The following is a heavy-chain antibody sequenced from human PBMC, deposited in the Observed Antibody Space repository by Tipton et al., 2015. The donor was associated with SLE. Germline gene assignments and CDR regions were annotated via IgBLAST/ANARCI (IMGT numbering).Heavy chain of an antibody. CDR2: IYYSGST. V-gene: IGHV4-31*03. CDR3: ARGCSSRGYFQP. CDR1: GGSISSGGYY. Sequence: TLSLTCTVSGGSISSGGYYWSWIRQHPGKGLEWIGYIYYSGSTYYKPSLKSRLTISVDTSKNQFSLKLSSVTAADTAVYYCARGCSSRGYFQPWGQGTLVTASS. J-gene: IGHJ1*01. D-gene: IGHD6-13*01.